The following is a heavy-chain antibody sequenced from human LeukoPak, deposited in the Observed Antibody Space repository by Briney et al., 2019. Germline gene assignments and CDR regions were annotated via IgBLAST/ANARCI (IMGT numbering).Heavy chain of an antibody. CDR2: IWYDGSNE. Sequence: PGGSLRLSCAASGFTFSSYGMHWVRQAPGKGLERVAVIWYDGSNEYYADSVKGRFTISRDNSKNTLYLQMNSLRAEDTAVYYCAREIYCTGTNCRRSYYYYHYYGMDVWGQGTTVTVSS. V-gene: IGHV3-33*01. CDR1: GFTFSSYG. J-gene: IGHJ6*02. D-gene: IGHD2-2*01. CDR3: AREIYCTGTNCRRSYYYYHYYGMDV.